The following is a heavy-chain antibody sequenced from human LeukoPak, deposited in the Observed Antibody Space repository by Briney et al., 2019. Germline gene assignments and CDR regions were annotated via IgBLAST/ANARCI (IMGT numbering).Heavy chain of an antibody. V-gene: IGHV3-30-3*01. CDR3: ARDPEYCSSTSCYQYYYYGMDV. J-gene: IGHJ6*02. Sequence: PGRSLRLSCAASGFTFNNYAMHWVRQAPGKGLEWVAVISYDGSNKYYADSVKGRFTISRDNSKNTLYLQMNSLRAEDTAVYYCARDPEYCSSTSCYQYYYYGMDVWGQGTTVTVSS. CDR2: ISYDGSNK. D-gene: IGHD2-2*01. CDR1: GFTFNNYA.